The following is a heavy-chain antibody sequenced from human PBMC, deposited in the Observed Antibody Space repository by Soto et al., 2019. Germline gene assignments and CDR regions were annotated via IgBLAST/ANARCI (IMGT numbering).Heavy chain of an antibody. J-gene: IGHJ6*02. Sequence: ASVKVSCKASGGTFSSYAISWVRQAPGQGLEWMGGIIPIFGTANYAQKFQGRVTITADESTSTAYMELSSLRSEDTAVYYCARDYYGSGSYPNYGMDVWGQGTTVTVSS. CDR3: ARDYYGSGSYPNYGMDV. CDR2: IIPIFGTA. D-gene: IGHD3-10*01. V-gene: IGHV1-69*13. CDR1: GGTFSSYA.